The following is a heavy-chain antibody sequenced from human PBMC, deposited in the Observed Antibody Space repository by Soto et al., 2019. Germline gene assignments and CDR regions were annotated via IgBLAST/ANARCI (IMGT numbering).Heavy chain of an antibody. CDR1: GGSFSGYY. V-gene: IGHV4-34*01. Sequence: PSETLSLTCAVYGGSFSGYYWSWIRQPPGKGLEWIGEINHSGSTNYNPSLKSRVTISVDTSKNQFSLKLSSVTAADTAVYYCAREDDILTGYWYWGQGTLVTVS. J-gene: IGHJ4*02. CDR2: INHSGST. D-gene: IGHD3-9*01. CDR3: AREDDILTGYWY.